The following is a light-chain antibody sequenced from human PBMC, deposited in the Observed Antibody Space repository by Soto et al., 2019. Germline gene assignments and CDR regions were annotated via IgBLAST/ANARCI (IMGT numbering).Light chain of an antibody. CDR3: QQYGSSPRT. CDR2: GAS. V-gene: IGKV3-20*01. CDR1: QSVSSSY. J-gene: IGKJ1*01. Sequence: EIVLTQSPGTLSLSPGERATLSCRASQSVSSSYLAWYQQKPGQAPRLLIHGASSMATGIPDRFSGSGSGADFTLAISRLEPEDFAVYYGQQYGSSPRTFGQGTKVEIK.